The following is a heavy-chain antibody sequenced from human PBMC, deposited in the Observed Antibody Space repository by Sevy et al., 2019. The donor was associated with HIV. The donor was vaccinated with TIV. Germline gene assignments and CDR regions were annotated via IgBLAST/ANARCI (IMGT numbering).Heavy chain of an antibody. CDR2: IYHSGNT. Sequence: SETLSLTCTVSGDSISGGYYWGWIRQSPGKGLEWIGSIYHSGNTYYNPSLKSRVTISVDTSKNQFSLKLGSVTAADTAVYYCARDRGGDYVTQLDPWGQGTLVTVSS. D-gene: IGHD4-17*01. CDR1: GDSISGGYY. CDR3: ARDRGGDYVTQLDP. J-gene: IGHJ5*02. V-gene: IGHV4-38-2*02.